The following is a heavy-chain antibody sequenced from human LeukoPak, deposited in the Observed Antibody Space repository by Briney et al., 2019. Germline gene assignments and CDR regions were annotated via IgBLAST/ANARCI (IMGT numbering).Heavy chain of an antibody. J-gene: IGHJ4*02. Sequence: SETLSLTCTVSGGSISSSTYYWGWIRQPPGKGLEWIGSIYYSGSTYYNPSLKSRVTISVDTSKNQFSLKLSSVTAADTAVYYCARLRDYYGSGSYVDYWGQGTLVTVSS. D-gene: IGHD3-10*01. CDR2: IYYSGST. CDR1: GGSISSSTYY. V-gene: IGHV4-39*07. CDR3: ARLRDYYGSGSYVDY.